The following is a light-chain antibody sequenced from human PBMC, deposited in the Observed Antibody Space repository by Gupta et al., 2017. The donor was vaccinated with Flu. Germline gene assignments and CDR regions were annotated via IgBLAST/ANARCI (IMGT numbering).Light chain of an antibody. Sequence: PSTLSASVGDRVTITCRASQSINSWLAWYQQNPGKAPKLLIYMASNLESGVPSRFSGSGSGTEFTLTISSLQPDDFATYYCQQYNSFPHTFGQGTKLEI. J-gene: IGKJ2*01. CDR2: MAS. V-gene: IGKV1-5*03. CDR3: QQYNSFPHT. CDR1: QSINSW.